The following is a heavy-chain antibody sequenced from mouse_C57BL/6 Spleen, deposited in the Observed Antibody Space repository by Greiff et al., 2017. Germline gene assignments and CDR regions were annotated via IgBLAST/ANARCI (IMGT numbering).Heavy chain of an antibody. J-gene: IGHJ3*01. CDR2: ISDGGSYT. CDR3: ARSVSLAY. V-gene: IGHV5-4*03. CDR1: GFTFSSYA. Sequence: EVKLMESGGGLVKPGGSLKLSCAASGFTFSSYAMSWVRQTPEKRLEWVATISDGGSYTYYPDNVKGRFTISRDNAKNNLYLQMSHLKSEDTAMYYCARSVSLAYWGQGTLGTVSA.